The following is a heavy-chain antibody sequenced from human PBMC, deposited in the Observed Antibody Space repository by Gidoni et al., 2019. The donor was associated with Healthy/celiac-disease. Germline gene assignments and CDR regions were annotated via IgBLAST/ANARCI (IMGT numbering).Heavy chain of an antibody. D-gene: IGHD3-9*01. V-gene: IGHV3-30-3*01. Sequence: QVQLVESGGGVVQPGRSLRLSCAASGFTFSSYAMHWVRQAPGKGLEWVAVISYDGSNKYYADSVKGRFTISRDNSKNTLYLQMNSLRAEDTAVYYCARDFGAYFDWLAGYFDYWGQGTLVTVSS. CDR3: ARDFGAYFDWLAGYFDY. CDR2: ISYDGSNK. J-gene: IGHJ4*02. CDR1: GFTFSSYA.